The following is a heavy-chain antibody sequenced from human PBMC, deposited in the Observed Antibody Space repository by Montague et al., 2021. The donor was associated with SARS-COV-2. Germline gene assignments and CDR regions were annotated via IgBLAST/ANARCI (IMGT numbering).Heavy chain of an antibody. CDR1: GFISSSYE. J-gene: IGHJ6*02. V-gene: IGHV3-48*03. Sequence: SLRLSCAASGFISSSYEMNWVRQAPGKGLDCISYISSSGCTIYYADSVQGRFTFSRDNAKNSLYLQMNSLRAEDTALYYCSRGPPDYSDNGMDIWGQGNTVTVS. D-gene: IGHD4-17*01. CDR2: ISSSGCTI. CDR3: SRGPPDYSDNGMDI.